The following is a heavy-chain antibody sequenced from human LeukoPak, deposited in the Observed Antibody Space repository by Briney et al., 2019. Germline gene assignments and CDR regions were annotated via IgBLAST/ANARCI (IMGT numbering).Heavy chain of an antibody. CDR3: ARDPRTVRI. D-gene: IGHD1-1*01. J-gene: IGHJ4*02. Sequence: KPGGSLRLSCAASGFTFSSYAMHWVRQAPGKGLEWLSYISGNGGVIQYADSVKGRFTISRDNAKNLLYLQMESLRVEDTAIYYCARDPRTVRIWGQGTLVTVSS. V-gene: IGHV3-21*05. CDR2: ISGNGGVI. CDR1: GFTFSSYA.